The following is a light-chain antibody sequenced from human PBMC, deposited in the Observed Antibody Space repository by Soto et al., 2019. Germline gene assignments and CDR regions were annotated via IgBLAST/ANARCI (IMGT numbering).Light chain of an antibody. CDR1: SSDVGGYNY. V-gene: IGLV2-14*01. J-gene: IGLJ2*01. CDR2: EVS. Sequence: QSALTQPASVSGSPGQSITISCTGTSSDVGGYNYVSWYQQHPGKAPKLMIYEVSNRPPGVSNRFSGSKSGNTASLTISGLQAEDEADYYCTSYTSSSTDADVVFGGGTKLTVL. CDR3: TSYTSSSTDADVV.